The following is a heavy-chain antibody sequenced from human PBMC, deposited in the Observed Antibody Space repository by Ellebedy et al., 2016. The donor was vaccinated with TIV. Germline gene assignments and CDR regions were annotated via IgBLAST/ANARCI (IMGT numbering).Heavy chain of an antibody. V-gene: IGHV4-59*08. D-gene: IGHD3-10*01. CDR1: GGSISSYY. CDR3: ARHWYYYGSGSAHYWYFDL. J-gene: IGHJ2*01. Sequence: SETLSLTXTVSGGSISSYYWSWIRQPPGKGLEWIGYIYYSGSTNYNPSLKSRVTISVDTSKNQFSLKLSSVTAADTAVYYCARHWYYYGSGSAHYWYFDLWGRGTLVTVSS. CDR2: IYYSGST.